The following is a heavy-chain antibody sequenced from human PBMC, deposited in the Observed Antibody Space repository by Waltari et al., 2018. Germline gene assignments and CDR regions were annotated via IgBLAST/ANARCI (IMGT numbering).Heavy chain of an antibody. CDR2: ITPDWTTT. CDR1: GFSFTTYW. V-gene: IGHV3-74*01. D-gene: IGHD1-26*01. CDR3: VRSGFLDC. J-gene: IGHJ4*02. Sequence: EVQLVESGGGLVQPGGSLRLSCAASGFSFTTYWMNWARQDPGKGLVGSSRITPDWTTTAYADSVKGGFTISRDNSKNTLYLQMNSLSAEDTAVYYCVRSGFLDCWGQGTLVTVSS.